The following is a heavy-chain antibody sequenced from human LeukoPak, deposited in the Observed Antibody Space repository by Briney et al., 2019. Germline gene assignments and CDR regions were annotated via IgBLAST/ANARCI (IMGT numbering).Heavy chain of an antibody. D-gene: IGHD6-19*01. V-gene: IGHV1-18*01. CDR1: GYTFTSYG. CDR2: ISAHNGNA. Sequence: ASVKVSCKTSGYTFTSYGINWVRQAPGQGLEWMGRISAHNGNANYAQKFQGRVTMTTDTLATTAYMELRSLRSDDTAVYYCARQGDSSGNVDYWGQGTLVTVSS. CDR3: ARQGDSSGNVDY. J-gene: IGHJ4*02.